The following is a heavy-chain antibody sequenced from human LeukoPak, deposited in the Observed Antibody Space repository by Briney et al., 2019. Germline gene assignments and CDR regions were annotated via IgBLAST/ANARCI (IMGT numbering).Heavy chain of an antibody. CDR1: GGSISSYY. CDR2: IYYSGST. CDR3: ARDREQWLGEYYFDY. V-gene: IGHV4-59*01. D-gene: IGHD6-19*01. Sequence: SETLSLTCTVSGGSISSYYWSWIRQPPGKGLEWIGYIYYSGSTNYNPFLKSRVTISVDTSKNQFSLKLSSVTAADTAVYYCARDREQWLGEYYFDYWGQGTLVTVSS. J-gene: IGHJ4*02.